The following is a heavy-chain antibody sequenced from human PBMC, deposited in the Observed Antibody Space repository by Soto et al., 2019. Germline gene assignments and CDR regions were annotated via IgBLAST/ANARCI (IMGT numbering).Heavy chain of an antibody. J-gene: IGHJ4*02. Sequence: SETLSLTCAVYGGSFGGYYWSWIRQPPGKGLEWIGEINHRGSTNYNPSLKSRVTISVDTSKNQFSLNLTSVTAADTAVYYCARARVYDYVWGTYRPFDYWGQGTLVTVSS. CDR1: GGSFGGYY. D-gene: IGHD3-16*02. CDR2: INHRGST. V-gene: IGHV4-34*01. CDR3: ARARVYDYVWGTYRPFDY.